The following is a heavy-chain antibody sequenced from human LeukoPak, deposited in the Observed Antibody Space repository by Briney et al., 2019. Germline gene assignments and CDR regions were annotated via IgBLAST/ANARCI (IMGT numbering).Heavy chain of an antibody. Sequence: SVKVSCKASGYTFTSYGISWVRQAPGQGLEWMGGIIPIFGTANYAQKFQGRVTITADESTSTAYMELSSLRSEDTAVYYCARVCGGSCYSFDYWGQGTLVTVSS. CDR1: GYTFTSYG. J-gene: IGHJ4*02. V-gene: IGHV1-69*13. CDR3: ARVCGGSCYSFDY. D-gene: IGHD2-15*01. CDR2: IIPIFGTA.